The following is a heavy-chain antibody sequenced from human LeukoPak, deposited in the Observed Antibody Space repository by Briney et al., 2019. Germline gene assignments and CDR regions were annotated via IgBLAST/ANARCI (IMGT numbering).Heavy chain of an antibody. CDR2: ISWNSVSI. V-gene: IGHV3-9*03. CDR3: VGLREGYCSGSGCSWSSWFDP. Sequence: GGSLRLSCAASGFAFDDYAMHWVRQAPGKGLEWVSDISWNSVSIGYADSVKGRFTISRDNAKNSLYLQMNSLRAEDMALYYCVGLREGYCSGSGCSWSSWFDPWGQGTLVTVSS. J-gene: IGHJ5*02. CDR1: GFAFDDYA. D-gene: IGHD2-15*01.